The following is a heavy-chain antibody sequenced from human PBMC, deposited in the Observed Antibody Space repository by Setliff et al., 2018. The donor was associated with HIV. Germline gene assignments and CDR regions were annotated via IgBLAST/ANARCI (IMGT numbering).Heavy chain of an antibody. CDR3: ASRVYYYDESRILREEGFVP. V-gene: IGHV4-34*01. CDR2: INQRGST. J-gene: IGHJ5*02. D-gene: IGHD3-22*01. CDR1: GGSLMGYS. Sequence: LSLTCAVYGGSLMGYSWSWIRQSPEKGLEWIGDINQRGSTNYNPSLKSRVTISVDTSKNQFSLELSSVTAADTAVYYCASRVYYYDESRILREEGFVPWGQGTLVTVSS.